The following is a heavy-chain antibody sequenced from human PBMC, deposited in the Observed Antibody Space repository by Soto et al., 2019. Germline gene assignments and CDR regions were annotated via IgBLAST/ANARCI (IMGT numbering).Heavy chain of an antibody. CDR3: ARTSVGATPPLDY. CDR1: GYSLSSGHY. D-gene: IGHD1-26*01. V-gene: IGHV4-38-2*01. Sequence: SETMPLTCAVSGYSLSSGHYCGWIRQPPGKGLEWIGTIYHTASTYYSPSLKSRITISLDTSKNQFSLKLNSVTAADTAVYYCARTSVGATPPLDYWGQGTLVTISS. CDR2: IYHTAST. J-gene: IGHJ4*02.